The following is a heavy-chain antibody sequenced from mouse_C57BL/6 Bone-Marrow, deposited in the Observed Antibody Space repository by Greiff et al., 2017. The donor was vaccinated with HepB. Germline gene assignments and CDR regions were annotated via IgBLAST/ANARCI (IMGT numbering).Heavy chain of an antibody. D-gene: IGHD1-1*01. CDR2: IWSGGST. CDR1: GFSLTSYG. V-gene: IGHV2-2*01. J-gene: IGHJ1*03. CDR3: ARSSTVVHWYFDV. Sequence: VKVIESGPGLVQPSQSLSITCTVSGFSLTSYGVDWVRQSPGKGLEWLGVIWSGGSTDYNAAFISRLSISKDNSKSQVFFKMNSLQADDTAIYYCARSSTVVHWYFDVWGTGTTVTVSS.